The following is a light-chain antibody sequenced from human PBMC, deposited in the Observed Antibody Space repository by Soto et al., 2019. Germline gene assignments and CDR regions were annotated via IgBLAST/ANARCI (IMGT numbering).Light chain of an antibody. CDR1: SSDVGGYNY. J-gene: IGLJ1*01. CDR3: SSYTTSSTVV. Sequence: QSALAQPASVSGSPGQSITISCTGTSSDVGGYNYVSWNQQHPGNAPKLMIYEVTSRPSGVSNRFSGSKSGNTASLTISGLQPEDEAEYYCSSYTTSSTVVFGTGTKVTVL. CDR2: EVT. V-gene: IGLV2-14*03.